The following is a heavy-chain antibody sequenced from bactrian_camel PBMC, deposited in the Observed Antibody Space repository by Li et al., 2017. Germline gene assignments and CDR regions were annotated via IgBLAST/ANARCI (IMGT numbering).Heavy chain of an antibody. Sequence: DVQLVESGGDLLQPEGSLRISCAASGFTFSNYGMTWLRQAPGKEREGVATIDPGGIYTVYADSVKGRFTISRDSAKNTVYLQANSLKSEDTAMYYCALLEYSGGYYWDSWGQGTQVTVS. J-gene: IGHJ4*01. V-gene: IGHV3S40*01. CDR3: ALLEYSGGYYWDS. CDR1: GFTFSNYG. CDR2: IDPGGIYT. D-gene: IGHD2*01.